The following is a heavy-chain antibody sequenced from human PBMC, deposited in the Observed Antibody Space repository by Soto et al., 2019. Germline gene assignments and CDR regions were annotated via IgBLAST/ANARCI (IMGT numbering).Heavy chain of an antibody. Sequence: GGSLRLSCAASGFTFSSYAMSWVRQAPGKGLEWVSGISGSGGRTYYADSVKGRFTISRDNSKNTLYLQMNSLRVEDTAVYYCARSNWHYGSSHIWGPGTMVTVSS. CDR2: ISGSGGRT. D-gene: IGHD1-7*01. CDR1: GFTFSSYA. V-gene: IGHV3-23*01. J-gene: IGHJ3*02. CDR3: ARSNWHYGSSHI.